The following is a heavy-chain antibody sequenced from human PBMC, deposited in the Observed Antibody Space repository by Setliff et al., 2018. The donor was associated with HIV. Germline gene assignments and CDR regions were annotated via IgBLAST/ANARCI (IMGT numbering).Heavy chain of an antibody. J-gene: IGHJ4*02. CDR2: LSGSGVGT. V-gene: IGHV3-23*01. Sequence: GGSLRLSCAASGFTFSRYAMSWVRQAPGKGLAWVSGLSGSGVGTYYAGSVKGRFTISRDNSKNTLYLQMNSLRAEDTAVYYCAKAGDYYDKTTFDSWGQGTLVTVSS. CDR3: AKAGDYYDKTTFDS. D-gene: IGHD3-22*01. CDR1: GFTFSRYA.